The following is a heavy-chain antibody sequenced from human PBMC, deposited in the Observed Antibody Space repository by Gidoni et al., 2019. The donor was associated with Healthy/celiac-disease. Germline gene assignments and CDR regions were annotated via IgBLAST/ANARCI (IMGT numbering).Heavy chain of an antibody. CDR1: VFTFDDYA. Sequence: EVQLVESGGGLVQPGRSLRLSCAASVFTFDDYAMHWVRQAPGKGLEWVSGISWNSGSIGYADSVKGRFTISRDNAKNSLYLQMNSLRAEDTALYYCAKDKGYDILTGNDAFDIWGQGTMVTVSS. V-gene: IGHV3-9*01. CDR3: AKDKGYDILTGNDAFDI. J-gene: IGHJ3*02. CDR2: ISWNSGSI. D-gene: IGHD3-9*01.